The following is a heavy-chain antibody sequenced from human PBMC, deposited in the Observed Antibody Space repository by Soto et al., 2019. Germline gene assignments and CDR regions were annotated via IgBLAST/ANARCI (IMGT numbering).Heavy chain of an antibody. CDR1: GFTFSSYA. D-gene: IGHD4-17*01. J-gene: IGHJ4*02. CDR3: AGRDYGDYEESFFWDY. Sequence: EVQLLESGGGLVQPGGSLRLSCAASGFTFSSYAMSWVRQAPGKGLEWVSAISGSGGSTYYADSVKGRFTISRDNSKNPLYLQMNSLRAEDTAVYYCAGRDYGDYEESFFWDYWGQGTLVTVSS. CDR2: ISGSGGST. V-gene: IGHV3-23*01.